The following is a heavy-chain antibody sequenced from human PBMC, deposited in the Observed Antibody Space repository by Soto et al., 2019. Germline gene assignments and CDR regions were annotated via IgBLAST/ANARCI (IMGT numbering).Heavy chain of an antibody. CDR2: ISAYNGNT. CDR1: GYTFTRYG. CDR3: ARDGAVTTEHRDFDY. D-gene: IGHD4-17*01. J-gene: IGHJ4*02. V-gene: IGHV1-18*01. Sequence: GASVKVYCKASGYTFTRYGISWLRQAIGKGLEWMGWISAYNGNTNYAQKLQGRVTMTTDTSTSTAYMELRSLRSDDTAVYYCARDGAVTTEHRDFDYWGQGTLVTVSS.